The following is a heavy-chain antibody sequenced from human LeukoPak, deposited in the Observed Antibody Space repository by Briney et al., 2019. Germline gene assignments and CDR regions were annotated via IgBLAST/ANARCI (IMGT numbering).Heavy chain of an antibody. CDR3: ARVVPPTDYGSGSYFWDPYYFDY. CDR2: ISGSGGST. V-gene: IGHV3-23*01. CDR1: GFTFSSYE. J-gene: IGHJ4*02. Sequence: EGSLRLSCAASGFTFSSYEMNWVRQAPGKGLEWVSAISGSGGSTYYADSVKGRFTISRDNSKNTLYLQMNSLRAEDTAVYYCARVVPPTDYGSGSYFWDPYYFDYWGQGTLVTVSS. D-gene: IGHD3-10*01.